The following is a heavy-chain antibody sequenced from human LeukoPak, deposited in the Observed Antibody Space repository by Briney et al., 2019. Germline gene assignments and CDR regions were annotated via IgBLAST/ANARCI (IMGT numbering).Heavy chain of an antibody. Sequence: ASVKVSCKASGYIFTSYDINWVRQATGQGLEWMGWMNPNSGNTGYAQKFQGRVTITRNTSISTAYMELSSLRSEDTAVYYCARGLPQDYYDSSGYYSGGGFDIWGQGTTVTVSS. CDR2: MNPNSGNT. J-gene: IGHJ3*02. V-gene: IGHV1-8*03. CDR3: ARGLPQDYYDSSGYYSGGGFDI. CDR1: GYIFTSYD. D-gene: IGHD3-22*01.